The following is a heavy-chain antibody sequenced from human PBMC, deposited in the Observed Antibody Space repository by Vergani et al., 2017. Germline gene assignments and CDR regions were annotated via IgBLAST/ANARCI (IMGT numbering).Heavy chain of an antibody. J-gene: IGHJ6*02. Sequence: QVQLVQSGAEVKKPGSSVTVSCKASGGTFSSYAISWVRQAPRQGLEWMGGVSPIFGTANYALKFQGRVTITADESTSTAYMELSSLRSEDTAVYYCASPRSGYDVEAVAGHVYYYYGMDVWSQGTTVTVSS. V-gene: IGHV1-69*12. CDR1: GGTFSSYA. CDR2: VSPIFGTA. CDR3: ASPRSGYDVEAVAGHVYYYYGMDV. D-gene: IGHD6-19*01.